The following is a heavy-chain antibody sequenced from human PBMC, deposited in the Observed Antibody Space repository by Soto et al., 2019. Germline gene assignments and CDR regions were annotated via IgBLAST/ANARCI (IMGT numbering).Heavy chain of an antibody. CDR2: ISYDGSNK. CDR1: RFTFSNYG. J-gene: IGHJ4*02. V-gene: IGHV3-30*03. Sequence: QVQLVESGGGVVQPGGSLRLSCAASRFTFSNYGMHWVRQAPGKGLEWVAVISYDGSNKYYADSVKGRFTISRDNSKNTLYLQMNSLTTEDTAVYYCARDWVWFGAHPIDYWGQGTLVTVSS. CDR3: ARDWVWFGAHPIDY. D-gene: IGHD3-10*01.